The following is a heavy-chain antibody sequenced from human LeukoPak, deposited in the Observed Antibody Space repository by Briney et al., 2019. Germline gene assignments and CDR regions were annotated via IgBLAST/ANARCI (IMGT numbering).Heavy chain of an antibody. V-gene: IGHV1-2*02. D-gene: IGHD2-2*01. CDR3: ARVHCSSTSCYDFDFDY. J-gene: IGHJ4*02. CDR2: INPNSGGT. Sequence: ASVKVSCKASGYTFTGYYMHWVRQAPGQGLEWMGWINPNSGGTNYAQKFQGRVTMTRDTSISTAYMELSRLRSDDTAVYYCARVHCSSTSCYDFDFDYWAREPWSPSPQ. CDR1: GYTFTGYY.